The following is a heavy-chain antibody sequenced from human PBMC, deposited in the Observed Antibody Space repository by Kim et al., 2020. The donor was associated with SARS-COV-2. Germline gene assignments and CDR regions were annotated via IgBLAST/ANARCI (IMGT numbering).Heavy chain of an antibody. V-gene: IGHV1-69*13. Sequence: SVKVSCKASGGTFSSYAISWVRQAPGQGLEWMGGIIPIFGTANYAQKFQGRVTITADESTSTAYMELSSLRSEDTAVYYCARESTVADYYYYYYMDVWGKGTTVTVSS. J-gene: IGHJ6*03. D-gene: IGHD4-17*01. CDR3: ARESTVADYYYYYYMDV. CDR2: IIPIFGTA. CDR1: GGTFSSYA.